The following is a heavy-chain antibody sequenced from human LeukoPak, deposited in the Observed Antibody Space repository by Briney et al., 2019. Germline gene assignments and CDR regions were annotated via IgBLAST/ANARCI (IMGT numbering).Heavy chain of an antibody. J-gene: IGHJ6*04. CDR3: ARAHQPLWFVDLRVYAMDV. V-gene: IGHV1-3*01. CDR1: GYTFTNYA. CDR2: ITAANSNT. Sequence: ATVNVSCKASGYTFTNYAIHWVRQAPGQRLEWMGWITAANSNTKYSQQFQGRVTITKDTSASTAYMEMSSLKSEGTAVYYCARAHQPLWFVDLRVYAMDVWGKGTTVTVSS. D-gene: IGHD3-10*01.